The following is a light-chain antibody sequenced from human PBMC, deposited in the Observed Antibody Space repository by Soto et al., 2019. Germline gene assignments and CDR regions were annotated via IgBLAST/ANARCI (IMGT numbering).Light chain of an antibody. J-gene: IGLJ3*02. Sequence: QSALTQPPSASGSPGQSVTISCTGTGNDVGGYNYVSWYQQSPGKAPKLIIYEVYQRPSGVPDRFSGSKSGTTASLTVSGLQAEDEADYYCASYEGSHSWGVFGGGTKLTVL. CDR1: GNDVGGYNY. V-gene: IGLV2-8*01. CDR3: ASYEGSHSWGV. CDR2: EVY.